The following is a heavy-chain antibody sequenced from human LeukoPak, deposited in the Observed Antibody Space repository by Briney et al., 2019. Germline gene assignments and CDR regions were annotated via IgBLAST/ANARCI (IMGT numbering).Heavy chain of an antibody. CDR1: GYTFTSYA. V-gene: IGHV1-3*01. J-gene: IGHJ4*02. Sequence: SVKVSCTASGYTFTSYAMHWVRQAPGQRLEWMGWINAGNGNTKYSQKFQGRVTITRDTSASTAYMELSSLRSEDTAVYYCARKARADEFDYWGQGTLVTVSS. CDR3: ARKARADEFDY. CDR2: INAGNGNT.